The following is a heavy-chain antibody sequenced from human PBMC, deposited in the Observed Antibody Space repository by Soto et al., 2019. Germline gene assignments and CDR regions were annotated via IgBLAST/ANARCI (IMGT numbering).Heavy chain of an antibody. CDR3: ARADRFGELLTDIIDY. CDR2: ISAYNGNT. V-gene: IGHV1-18*01. D-gene: IGHD3-10*01. CDR1: GYTFTSYG. Sequence: ASVKVSCKASGYTFTSYGISWVRQAPGQGLEWMGWISAYNGNTNYAQKLQGRVTMTTDTSTSTAYMELRSLRSDDTAVYYCARADRFGELLTDIIDYWGQGTLVTVSS. J-gene: IGHJ4*02.